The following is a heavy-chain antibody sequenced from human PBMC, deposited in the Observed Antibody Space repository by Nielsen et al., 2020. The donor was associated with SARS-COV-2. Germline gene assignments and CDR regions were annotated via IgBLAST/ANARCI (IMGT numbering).Heavy chain of an antibody. CDR1: GYTLTDLP. V-gene: IGHV1-69*04. J-gene: IGHJ6*02. CDR3: ARDLTDVDTAMAPLYYYGMDV. CDR2: IIPILGIA. D-gene: IGHD5-18*01. Sequence: SVKVSCKVSGYTLTDLPMHRVRQAPGQGLEWMGRIIPILGIATYAQKFQGRVTITADKSTSTAYMELSSPRSEDTAVYYCARDLTDVDTAMAPLYYYGMDVWGQGTTVTVSS.